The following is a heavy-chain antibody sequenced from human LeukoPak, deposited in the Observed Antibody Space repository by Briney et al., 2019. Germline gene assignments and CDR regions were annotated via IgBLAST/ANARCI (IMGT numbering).Heavy chain of an antibody. V-gene: IGHV1-69*05. D-gene: IGHD4-17*01. CDR1: GYSFTSYW. CDR3: ARFSTVTTRGGVFDY. J-gene: IGHJ4*02. CDR2: IIPIFGTA. Sequence: GGSLRLSCKGSGYSFTSYWIGWVRQAPGQGLEWMGRIIPIFGTANYAQKFQGRVTITTDESTSTAYMELSSLRSEDTAVYYCARFSTVTTRGGVFDYWGQGTLVTVSS.